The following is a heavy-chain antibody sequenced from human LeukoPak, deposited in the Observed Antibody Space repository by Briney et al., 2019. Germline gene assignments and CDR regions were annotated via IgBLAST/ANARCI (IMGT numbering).Heavy chain of an antibody. CDR1: GGSFSGYY. CDR3: ARGQYYGSGSYLRLYYFDY. J-gene: IGHJ4*02. CDR2: INHSGST. Sequence: ETLSLTCAVYGGSFSGYYWSWIRQPPGKGLEWIGEINHSGSTNYNPSLKSRVTISVDTSKNQFSLKLSSVTAADTAVYYCARGQYYGSGSYLRLYYFDYWGQGTLVTVSS. V-gene: IGHV4-34*01. D-gene: IGHD3-10*01.